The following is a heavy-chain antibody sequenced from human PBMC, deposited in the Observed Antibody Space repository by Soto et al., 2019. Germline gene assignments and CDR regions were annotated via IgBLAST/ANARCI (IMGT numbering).Heavy chain of an antibody. CDR1: GGSISSYY. D-gene: IGHD5-12*01. V-gene: IGHV4-59*01. CDR3: ARERGGLPWATSGDYGMDV. Sequence: SETLSLTCTVSGGSISSYYWSWIRQPPGKGLEWIGYIYYSGSTNYNPSLKSRVTITVDTSKNQFSLKLSSVTAADTAVYYCARERGGLPWATSGDYGMDVWGQGTTVTVSS. J-gene: IGHJ6*02. CDR2: IYYSGST.